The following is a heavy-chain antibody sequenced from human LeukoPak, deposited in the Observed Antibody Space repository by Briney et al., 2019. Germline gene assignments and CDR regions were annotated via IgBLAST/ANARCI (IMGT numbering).Heavy chain of an antibody. V-gene: IGHV3-30*18. J-gene: IGHJ4*02. CDR1: GFTFSSYG. CDR2: ISYDGSNK. Sequence: PGGSLRLSCAASGFTFSSYGMHWVRQAPGKGLEWVAVISYDGSNKYYADSVKGRFTISRDNSKNTLYLQMNSLRAEDTAVYYCAKDQSDYSNPHFDYWGQGTLVTVSS. CDR3: AKDQSDYSNPHFDY. D-gene: IGHD4-11*01.